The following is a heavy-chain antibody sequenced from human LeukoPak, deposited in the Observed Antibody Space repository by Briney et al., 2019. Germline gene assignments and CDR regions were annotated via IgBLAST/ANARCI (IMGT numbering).Heavy chain of an antibody. Sequence: SETLSLTCNVSGGSVSSYYWSWIRQSAGKGLEWIGRIDSTGSANYNPSLKSRVTMSVDTSKNQFSLTLSSVTAADTAIYYCARDESVPVPRGGPYKWFDPWGQGTLVTVSS. D-gene: IGHD2-2*01. J-gene: IGHJ5*02. CDR2: IDSTGSA. V-gene: IGHV4-4*07. CDR1: GGSVSSYY. CDR3: ARDESVPVPRGGPYKWFDP.